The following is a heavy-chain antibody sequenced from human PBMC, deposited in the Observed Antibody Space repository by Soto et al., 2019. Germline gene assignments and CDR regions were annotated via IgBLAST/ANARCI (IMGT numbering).Heavy chain of an antibody. CDR2: ISPSGTT. V-gene: IGHV4-34*01. J-gene: IGHJ4*02. Sequence: QVQLQQWGAGLLKPSETLSLTCAVYGGSFSGYYWTWFRQPPGKGLEWIGEISPSGTTKYIPSLTSRVTISADTSKNQFSLKVTSVTAADTAVYYCVTSLWFGTQPEIWGQGALVTVSS. CDR3: VTSLWFGTQPEI. CDR1: GGSFSGYY. D-gene: IGHD3-10*01.